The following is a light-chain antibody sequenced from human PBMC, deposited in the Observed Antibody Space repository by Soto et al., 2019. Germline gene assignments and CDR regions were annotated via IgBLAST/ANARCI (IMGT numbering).Light chain of an antibody. J-gene: IGKJ3*01. V-gene: IGKV3-20*01. Sequence: VTISPDTLSASPGERVSLSCRASQSVNHNLAWYQQKPGQAPRLLIYGASSRATGIPDRFSGSGSGTDFTLTISSLEPEDFTVYYCPQSGIAPLTFGPGTKVDI. CDR2: GAS. CDR3: PQSGIAPLT. CDR1: QSVNHN.